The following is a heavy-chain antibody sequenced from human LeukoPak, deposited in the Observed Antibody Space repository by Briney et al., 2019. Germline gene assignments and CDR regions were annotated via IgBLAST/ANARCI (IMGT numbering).Heavy chain of an antibody. CDR2: TYYRSKWYN. D-gene: IGHD6-19*01. V-gene: IGHV6-1*01. Sequence: SQTLSLTCDISGDSVSSNSAAWNWIRQSPSRGLEWLGRTYYRSKWYNDYAVSVKSRITINADTSKNQFSLQVNSVTPEGTAVYYCARGTRYSSGWTFDYWGQGTLVTVSS. CDR1: GDSVSSNSAA. CDR3: ARGTRYSSGWTFDY. J-gene: IGHJ4*02.